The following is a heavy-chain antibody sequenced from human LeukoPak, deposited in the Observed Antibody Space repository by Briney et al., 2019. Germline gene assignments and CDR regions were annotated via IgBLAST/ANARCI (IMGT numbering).Heavy chain of an antibody. CDR2: ISYDGSNK. Sequence: GGSLRLSCAASGFTFSSYTMHWVRQAPGKGLEWVPVISYDGSNKYYADSVKGRFTISRDNSKNTLYLQMNSLRAEDTAVYYCARDTYYYDSSGYYTVKWGQGTMVTVSS. D-gene: IGHD3-22*01. V-gene: IGHV3-30-3*01. CDR1: GFTFSSYT. CDR3: ARDTYYYDSSGYYTVK. J-gene: IGHJ3*01.